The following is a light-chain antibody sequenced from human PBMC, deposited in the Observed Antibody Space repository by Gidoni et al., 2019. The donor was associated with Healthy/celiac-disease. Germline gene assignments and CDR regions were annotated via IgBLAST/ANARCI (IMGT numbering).Light chain of an antibody. CDR3: QQRSGWPLT. CDR2: DAS. J-gene: IGKJ4*01. V-gene: IGKV3-11*01. Sequence: ELVFTQSPATLSLSPGERATLSCRASQSINTYLAWYRQKPGQAPRLLIYDASNRAPGIPARFSGSGSGTDFTLTISNLEPEDFAVYYCQQRSGWPLTFXGXTKVXIK. CDR1: QSINTY.